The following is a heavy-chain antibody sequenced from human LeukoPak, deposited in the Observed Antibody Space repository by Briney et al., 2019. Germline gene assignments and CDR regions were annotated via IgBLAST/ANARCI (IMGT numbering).Heavy chain of an antibody. D-gene: IGHD6-13*01. Sequence: GGSLRLSCAASGFTFSSYAMHWVRQAPGKGLEWVAVISYDGSNKYYADSVKGRFTISRDNSKNTLYLQMNSLRAEYTAVYYCARRDSSSWYFWYFVLWGRGTLVTVSS. CDR3: ARRDSSSWYFWYFVL. J-gene: IGHJ2*01. CDR2: ISYDGSNK. V-gene: IGHV3-30*04. CDR1: GFTFSSYA.